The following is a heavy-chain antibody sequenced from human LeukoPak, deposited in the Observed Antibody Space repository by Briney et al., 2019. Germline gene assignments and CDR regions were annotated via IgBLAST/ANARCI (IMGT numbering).Heavy chain of an antibody. D-gene: IGHD6-13*01. CDR3: ARAGRSQQRSYYYYYGMDV. Sequence: PSQTLSLTCTVSGGSISSGDYYWSWIRQPPGKGLEWIGYVYYSGSTYYNPSLKSRVTISVDTSKNQFSLKLSSVTAADTAVYYCARAGRSQQRSYYYYYGMDVWGQGTTVTVSS. CDR2: VYYSGST. CDR1: GGSISSGDYY. V-gene: IGHV4-30-4*01. J-gene: IGHJ6*02.